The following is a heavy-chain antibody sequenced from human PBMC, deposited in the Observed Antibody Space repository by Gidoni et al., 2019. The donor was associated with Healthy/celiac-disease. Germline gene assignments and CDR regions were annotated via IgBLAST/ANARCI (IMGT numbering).Heavy chain of an antibody. V-gene: IGHV4-30-2*01. J-gene: IGHJ4*02. D-gene: IGHD4-4*01. CDR3: ARSPTVTDPRVDY. CDR1: GGSISSGGYS. Sequence: QLQLPESGSGLVKPSQTLSLTCAVSGGSISSGGYSWSWIRQPPGKGLEWIGYIYHSGSTYYNPSLKSRVTISVDRSKNQFSLKLSSVTAADTAVYYCARSPTVTDPRVDYWGQGTLVTVSS. CDR2: IYHSGST.